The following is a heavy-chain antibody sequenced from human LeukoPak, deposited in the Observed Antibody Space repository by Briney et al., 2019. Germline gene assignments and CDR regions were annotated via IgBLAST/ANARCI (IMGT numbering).Heavy chain of an antibody. CDR2: ISWDGGST. J-gene: IGHJ6*03. CDR3: AEGTAGGQWLATYYYYYYMDV. V-gene: IGHV3-43D*03. D-gene: IGHD6-19*01. CDR1: GFTFDDYA. Sequence: HPGGSLRLSCAASGFTFDDYAMHWVRQAPGKGLEWVSLISWDGGSTYYADSVKGRFTISRDNSKNSLYLQMNSLRAEDTALYYCAEGTAGGQWLATYYYYYYMDVWGKGTTVTVSS.